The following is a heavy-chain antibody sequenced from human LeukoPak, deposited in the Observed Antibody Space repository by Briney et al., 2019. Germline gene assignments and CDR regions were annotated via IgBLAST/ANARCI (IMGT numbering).Heavy chain of an antibody. Sequence: GGSLRLSCAASGFTFSSYSMNWVRHAPGKGLEWVSSISSSSSYISYADSVKGRFTISRDNAKNSLYMQMNSLRAEDTAVYYCVLTAMDGRDYWGQGTLVTVSS. CDR2: ISSSSSYI. J-gene: IGHJ4*02. D-gene: IGHD5-18*01. V-gene: IGHV3-21*01. CDR1: GFTFSSYS. CDR3: VLTAMDGRDY.